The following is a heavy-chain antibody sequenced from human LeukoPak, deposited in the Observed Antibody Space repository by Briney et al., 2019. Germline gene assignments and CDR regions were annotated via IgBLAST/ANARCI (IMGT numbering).Heavy chain of an antibody. D-gene: IGHD4-17*01. Sequence: GGSLRLSCAASGFIFRNHWMSWVRQVPGRGLEWVAHIKQDGNEKHYVDSVEGRFILSRDDSKNSLYLQMNSLRVDDSAVYYCARGPNYGDRVDYFDYWGQGTLVTVSS. CDR2: IKQDGNEK. CDR3: ARGPNYGDRVDYFDY. V-gene: IGHV3-7*01. CDR1: GFIFRNHW. J-gene: IGHJ4*02.